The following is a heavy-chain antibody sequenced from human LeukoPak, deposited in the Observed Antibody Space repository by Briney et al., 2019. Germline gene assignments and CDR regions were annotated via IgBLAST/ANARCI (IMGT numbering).Heavy chain of an antibody. CDR2: IVVGSGNT. D-gene: IGHD1-26*01. CDR1: GFTFGTSA. Sequence: SVTVSCKASGFTFGTSAGQWVRQARGQPLEWIGWIVVGSGNTNYAQKFQGRVTVTRDMSTSTAYMELGSLRFEDTAVYYCAAEKSGSYPYYFDYWGQGTRVTVSS. CDR3: AAEKSGSYPYYFDY. V-gene: IGHV1-58*01. J-gene: IGHJ4*02.